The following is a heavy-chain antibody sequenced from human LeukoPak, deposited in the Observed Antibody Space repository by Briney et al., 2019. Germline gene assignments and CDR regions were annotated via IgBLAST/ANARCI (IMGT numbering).Heavy chain of an antibody. J-gene: IGHJ5*02. D-gene: IGHD1-26*01. Sequence: SQTLSLTCSVSGGSISSGDHYWSWIRQLPGKGLEWIGYISYGESTFYNPSLKSRAAISVDTSKTQFSLKLTSVTAAATAVYYCARDKSVGAINWFDPWGQGTLVTVSS. V-gene: IGHV4-31*03. CDR2: ISYGEST. CDR3: ARDKSVGAINWFDP. CDR1: GGSISSGDHY.